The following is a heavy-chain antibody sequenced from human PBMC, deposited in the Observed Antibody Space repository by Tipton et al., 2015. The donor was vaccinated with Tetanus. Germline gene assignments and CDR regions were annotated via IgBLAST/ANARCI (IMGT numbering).Heavy chain of an antibody. Sequence: TLSLTCTVSGVSVRSYYWSWIRQSPDKGLEWLGGVIYDGTSYYNPSLNSRVKISLDTSMNQPSLTLTSVTAAATALYYCARGVPYSTTMGSDWFDPWGQGTLVTVSS. CDR1: GVSVRSYY. J-gene: IGHJ5*02. CDR2: VIYDGTS. D-gene: IGHD2-2*01. V-gene: IGHV4-34*01. CDR3: ARGVPYSTTMGSDWFDP.